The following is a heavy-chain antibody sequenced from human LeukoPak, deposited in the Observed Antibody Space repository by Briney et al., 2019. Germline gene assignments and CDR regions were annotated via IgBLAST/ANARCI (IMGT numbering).Heavy chain of an antibody. CDR1: GASISGGSDY. V-gene: IGHV4-61*02. CDR3: ARWVGPLTYSSGLDY. Sequence: PSETLSLTCSVSGASISGGSDYWIWIRQPAGKALEYIGRVHTSGNPNYNPSFESQVSISVDRSKNQFSLQLHSVTAADTAVYYCARWVGPLTYSSGLDYWGQGTLVTVSS. CDR2: VHTSGNP. J-gene: IGHJ4*02. D-gene: IGHD6-19*01.